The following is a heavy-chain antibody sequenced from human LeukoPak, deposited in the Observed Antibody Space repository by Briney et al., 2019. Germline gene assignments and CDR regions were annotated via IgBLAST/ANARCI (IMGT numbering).Heavy chain of an antibody. CDR1: GFTFDHYA. CDR2: ISGDGGST. J-gene: IGHJ4*02. CDR3: AKEKTVTSIPFDY. Sequence: GGSLRLSCAASGFTFDHYAMHWVRQAPGKGLEGVSLISGDGGSTYYADSVKGRFTISRDNSKNSLYLQMISLKTEDTTLNDCAKEKTVTSIPFDYWGQGTLVTVSS. D-gene: IGHD4-11*01. V-gene: IGHV3-43*02.